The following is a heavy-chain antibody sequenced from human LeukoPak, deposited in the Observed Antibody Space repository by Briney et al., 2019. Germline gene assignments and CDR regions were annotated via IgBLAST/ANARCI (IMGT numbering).Heavy chain of an antibody. Sequence: GGSLRLSCAASGFTFSSYGMHWVRQAPGKGLEWVAFIRYDGSNKYYADSVKGRFTISRDNSKNTLYLQMNSLRAEDTAVYYCATVLRYFDWPFDYWGQGTLVTVSS. CDR2: IRYDGSNK. V-gene: IGHV3-30*02. CDR3: ATVLRYFDWPFDY. J-gene: IGHJ4*02. CDR1: GFTFSSYG. D-gene: IGHD3-9*01.